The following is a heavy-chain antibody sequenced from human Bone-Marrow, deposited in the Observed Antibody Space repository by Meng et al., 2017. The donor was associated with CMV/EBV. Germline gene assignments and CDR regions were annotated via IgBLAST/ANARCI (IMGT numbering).Heavy chain of an antibody. J-gene: IGHJ4*02. CDR1: GFTFSSYW. D-gene: IGHD3-22*01. CDR3: AREGDYYDSSGYYDY. Sequence: GGSLKLSCAASGFTFSSYWMSWVRQAPGKGLEWVANIKQDGSEKYYVDSVKGRFTISRDNAKNSLYLQMDSLRAEDTAVYYCAREGDYYDSSGYYDYWGQGTLVTVSS. CDR2: IKQDGSEK. V-gene: IGHV3-7*01.